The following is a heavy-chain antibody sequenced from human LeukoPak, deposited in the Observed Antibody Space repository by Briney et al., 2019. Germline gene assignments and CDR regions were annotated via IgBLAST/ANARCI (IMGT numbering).Heavy chain of an antibody. D-gene: IGHD6-19*01. CDR3: ARDEWAGTVAY. CDR2: IKQDGSEK. Sequence: GGSLRLSCAASGFILSSYWMNWVRQAPGKGLEWVANIKQDGSEKYYVDSVKGRFTISRDNAKNSLFLQMDSLRAEDTAVYYCARDEWAGTVAYWGQGTLVTVSS. J-gene: IGHJ4*02. CDR1: GFILSSYW. V-gene: IGHV3-7*01.